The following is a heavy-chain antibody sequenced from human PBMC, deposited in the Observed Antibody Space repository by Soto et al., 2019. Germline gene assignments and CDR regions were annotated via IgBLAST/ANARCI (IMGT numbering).Heavy chain of an antibody. CDR1: GFTFSSYA. J-gene: IGHJ6*02. CDR3: ATTHGGHMTTVTKYYYYGMDV. D-gene: IGHD4-17*01. V-gene: IGHV3-23*01. Sequence: PVGSLRLSCAASGFTFSSYAMSWVRQAPGKGLEWVSAISGSGGSTYYADSVRGRFTISRDNSKNTLYLQMNSLRAEDTAVYYCATTHGGHMTTVTKYYYYGMDVWGQGTTVTVSS. CDR2: ISGSGGST.